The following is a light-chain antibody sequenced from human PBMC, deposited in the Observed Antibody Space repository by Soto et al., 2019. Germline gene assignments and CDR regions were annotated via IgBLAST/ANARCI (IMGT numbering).Light chain of an antibody. V-gene: IGLV1-47*01. Sequence: QLVLTQTPSASGTPGQRVIISCSGSTSNIGSNYVYWYQQLPGTAPKLLIYRNNQRPSGVPDRFSGSKSGTSASLAISGLRSEDEADYYCAALDDTLSGRVFGGGTKLTVL. CDR3: AALDDTLSGRV. CDR1: TSNIGSNY. J-gene: IGLJ3*02. CDR2: RNN.